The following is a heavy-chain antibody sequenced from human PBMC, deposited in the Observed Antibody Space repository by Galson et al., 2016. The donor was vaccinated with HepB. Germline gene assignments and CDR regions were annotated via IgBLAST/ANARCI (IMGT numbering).Heavy chain of an antibody. J-gene: IGHJ4*02. V-gene: IGHV1-2*06. D-gene: IGHD2-21*01. Sequence: SCKASGFTFTDYHMHWLRQAPGQGLEWMGRIDRPSGDTKYAQKFQGRVTMTRDTSISTIYMELSSLTSDDTAVYYCARDCGLGGGLDYWGQGTLVTVSS. CDR1: GFTFTDYH. CDR2: IDRPSGDT. CDR3: ARDCGLGGGLDY.